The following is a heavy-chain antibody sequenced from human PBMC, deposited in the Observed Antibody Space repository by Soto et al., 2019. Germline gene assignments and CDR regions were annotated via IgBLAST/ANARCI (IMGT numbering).Heavy chain of an antibody. CDR1: GYTFTSYG. CDR2: ISAYNGNT. D-gene: IGHD2-2*02. V-gene: IGHV1-18*01. Sequence: QVQLVQSGAEVKKPGASVKVSCKASGYTFTSYGISWVRQAPGQGLEWMGWISAYNGNTNYAQKLQGRVTMTTDTSTSTAYRELRSLRSDDTAVYYCARDCSSTSCYTAYFDYWGQGTLVTVSS. J-gene: IGHJ4*02. CDR3: ARDCSSTSCYTAYFDY.